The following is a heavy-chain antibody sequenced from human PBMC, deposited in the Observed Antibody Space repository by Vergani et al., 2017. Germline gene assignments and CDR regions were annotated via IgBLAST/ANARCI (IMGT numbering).Heavy chain of an antibody. V-gene: IGHV3-30*02. Sequence: QVQLVESGGGVVQRGGSLRLSCASSGFTLSNYDMQWIRQGPGKGLEFVAFIQFDGSNQYYADSVKGRFTLSRDFSKNTRYLQMNSLRTDDTATYYCAQHFRGWGIDYWGQGTQVIVSS. CDR1: GFTLSNYD. CDR2: IQFDGSNQ. D-gene: IGHD3-16*01. J-gene: IGHJ4*02. CDR3: AQHFRGWGIDY.